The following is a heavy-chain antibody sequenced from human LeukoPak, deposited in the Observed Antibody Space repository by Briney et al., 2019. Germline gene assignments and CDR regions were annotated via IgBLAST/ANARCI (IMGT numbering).Heavy chain of an antibody. V-gene: IGHV4-59*12. J-gene: IGHJ4*02. Sequence: SETLSLTCTVSGGSISSYYWSWIRQPPGKGLEWIGYIYYSGGTNYNPSLKSRVTISVDTSKNQFSLKVSSVTAADTAVYYCARDLDNRNDLYYLDWWGQGTLVTVSS. CDR1: GGSISSYY. CDR2: IYYSGGT. D-gene: IGHD1-20*01. CDR3: ARDLDNRNDLYYLDW.